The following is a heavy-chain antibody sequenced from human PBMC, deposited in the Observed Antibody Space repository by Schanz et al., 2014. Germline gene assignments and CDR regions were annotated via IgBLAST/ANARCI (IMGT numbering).Heavy chain of an antibody. Sequence: QGQLVQSGAEVKKPGASVKVSCKVSGSIFSKLLMHWVRQGPAKGLEWMGWISPYNGHTEYGKKFQGRFTMTTDTSTTTAYLELRSLTSDDTAVFYCARGLHYDVEPSFRSYDAFDFWGQGTKVTVSP. CDR2: ISPYNGHT. V-gene: IGHV1-18*01. J-gene: IGHJ3*01. CDR3: ARGLHYDVEPSFRSYDAFDF. CDR1: GSIFSKLL. D-gene: IGHD3-10*02.